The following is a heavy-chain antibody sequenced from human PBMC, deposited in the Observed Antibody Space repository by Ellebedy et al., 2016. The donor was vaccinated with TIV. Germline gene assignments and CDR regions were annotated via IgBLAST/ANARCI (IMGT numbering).Heavy chain of an antibody. CDR2: VFDNGGST. J-gene: IGHJ4*02. Sequence: GESLKISCAASGFTFSKYSMHCVRQAPGKGLEYVSAVFDNGGSTFYADSVKGRFTISRDNSKNKLYLQMGSLRADDMAVYYCARRGRGGYDFWGQGTLVAVSS. CDR1: GFTFSKYS. V-gene: IGHV3-64*02. D-gene: IGHD5-24*01. CDR3: ARRGRGGYDF.